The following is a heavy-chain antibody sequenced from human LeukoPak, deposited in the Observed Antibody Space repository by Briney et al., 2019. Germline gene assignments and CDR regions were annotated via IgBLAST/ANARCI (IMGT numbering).Heavy chain of an antibody. D-gene: IGHD1-26*01. CDR1: GYTFTSYG. Sequence: GASVKVSCKTSGYTFTSYGISWVRQAPGEGLEWMGIINPTGGSTSYAQKFQGRVTMTRDTSTSTVYMELSSLRSEDTAVYYCARDRTAGATYSPYWGQGTLVTVSS. V-gene: IGHV1-46*01. CDR3: ARDRTAGATYSPY. CDR2: INPTGGST. J-gene: IGHJ4*02.